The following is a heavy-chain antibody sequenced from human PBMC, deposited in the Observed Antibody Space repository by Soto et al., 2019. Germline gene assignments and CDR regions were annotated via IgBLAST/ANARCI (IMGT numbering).Heavy chain of an antibody. V-gene: IGHV3-23*01. J-gene: IGHJ6*03. CDR3: ARSGYEPYYYYMDV. D-gene: IGHD5-12*01. Sequence: GGSLRLSCAAPGFAFRSHAMGWVRQAPGKGLEWVSAISGSGGSTYYADSVKGRFTISRDNSKNTLYLQMNSLRAEDTAVYYCARSGYEPYYYYMDVWGKGT. CDR2: ISGSGGST. CDR1: GFAFRSHA.